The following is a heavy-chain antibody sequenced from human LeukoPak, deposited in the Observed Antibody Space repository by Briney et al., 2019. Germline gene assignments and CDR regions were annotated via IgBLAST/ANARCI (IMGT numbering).Heavy chain of an antibody. V-gene: IGHV4-39*01. Sequence: GSLRLSCAASGFTFSSYAMSWIRQPPGKGLEWIGSIYYSGSTYYNPSLKSRVTTSVDTSKNQFSLKLSSVTAADTAVYYCARRALGILTLTLGAFDIWGQGTMVTASS. J-gene: IGHJ3*02. CDR2: IYYSGST. CDR3: ARRALGILTLTLGAFDI. D-gene: IGHD3-9*01. CDR1: GFTFSSYA.